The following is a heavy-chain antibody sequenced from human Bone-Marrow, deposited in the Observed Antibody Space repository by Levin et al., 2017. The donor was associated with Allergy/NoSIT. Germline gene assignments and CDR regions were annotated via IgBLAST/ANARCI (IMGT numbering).Heavy chain of an antibody. CDR3: ARSNLPVYDSSGYSLPVGCAFDI. CDR1: GFTFSSYS. V-gene: IGHV3-21*01. D-gene: IGHD3-22*01. Sequence: GESLKISCAASGFTFSSYSMNWVRQAPGKGLEWVSSISSSSSYIYYADSVKGRFTISRDNAKNSLYLQMNSLRAEDTAVYYCARSNLPVYDSSGYSLPVGCAFDIWGQGTMVTVSS. J-gene: IGHJ3*02. CDR2: ISSSSSYI.